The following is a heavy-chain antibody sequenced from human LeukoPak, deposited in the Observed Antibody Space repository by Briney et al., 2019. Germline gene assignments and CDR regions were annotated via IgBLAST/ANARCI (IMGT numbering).Heavy chain of an antibody. CDR3: ARAPITIFGPRPDY. V-gene: IGHV4-34*01. CDR1: GGSFSGYY. Sequence: SETLSLTCAVYGGSFSGYYWSWIRQPPGKGQEWIGEINHSGSTNYNPSLKSRVTISVDTSKNQFSLKLSSVTAADTAVYYCARAPITIFGPRPDYWGQGTLVTVSS. CDR2: INHSGST. J-gene: IGHJ4*02. D-gene: IGHD3-3*01.